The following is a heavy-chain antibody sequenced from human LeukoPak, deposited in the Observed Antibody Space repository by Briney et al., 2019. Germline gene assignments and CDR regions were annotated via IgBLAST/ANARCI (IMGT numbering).Heavy chain of an antibody. CDR2: ISVSGGST. D-gene: IGHD6-25*01. V-gene: IGHV3-23*01. Sequence: GGSLRLSCAASGFNFSSYAMSWVRQAPGKGLEWVSTISVSGGSTYYAGSVKGRFTISRDNSKNTLYLQMNSLRAEDTAVYYCAKGGARTFHIWGQGTMVTVSS. CDR3: AKGGARTFHI. J-gene: IGHJ3*02. CDR1: GFNFSSYA.